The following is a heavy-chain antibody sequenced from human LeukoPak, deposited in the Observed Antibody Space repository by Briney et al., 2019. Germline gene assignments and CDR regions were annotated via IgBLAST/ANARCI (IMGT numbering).Heavy chain of an antibody. CDR3: ARDGGSFFDY. CDR2: ISYDGSNK. D-gene: IGHD2-15*01. CDR1: GFTFSSYG. Sequence: GGSLRLSCAASGFTFSSYGMHWVRQAPGKGLEWVAVISYDGSNKYYADSVKGRFTISRDNSKNTLYLQMNSLRAEDTAVYYCARDGGSFFDYWGQGTLVTVSS. V-gene: IGHV3-30*19. J-gene: IGHJ4*02.